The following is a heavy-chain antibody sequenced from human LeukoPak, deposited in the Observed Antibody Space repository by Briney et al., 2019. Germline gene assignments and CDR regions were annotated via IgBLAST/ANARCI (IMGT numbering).Heavy chain of an antibody. CDR2: IYYSGST. Sequence: SETLSLTCTVSGGSISTYCWTWVRQPPGKGLEWIGYIYYSGSTNYNPSLKSRVTISVDTSKSQFSLKLSSVTAADTAVYYCARDGLWFGENYMDVWGKGTTVTVSS. V-gene: IGHV4-59*01. J-gene: IGHJ6*03. CDR3: ARDGLWFGENYMDV. CDR1: GGSISTYC. D-gene: IGHD3-10*01.